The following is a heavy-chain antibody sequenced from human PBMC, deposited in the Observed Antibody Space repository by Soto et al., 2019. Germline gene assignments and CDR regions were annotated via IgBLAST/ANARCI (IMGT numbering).Heavy chain of an antibody. V-gene: IGHV4-59*12. J-gene: IGHJ6*02. D-gene: IGHD3-3*01. CDR2: LYNTGST. Sequence: SETLSLTCTVSGASISRYYWSWIRQSPGKGLEWIGYLYNTGSTIYNPSLKSRVTISVDRSKNQFSLKLSSVTAADTAVYYCARERRITIFGVVNNPYYYYGMDVWGQGTTVTVSS. CDR3: ARERRITIFGVVNNPYYYYGMDV. CDR1: GASISRYY.